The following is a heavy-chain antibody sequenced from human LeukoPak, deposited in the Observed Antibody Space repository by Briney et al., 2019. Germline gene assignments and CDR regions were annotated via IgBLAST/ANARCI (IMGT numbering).Heavy chain of an antibody. CDR3: ARDLSGIAGYTYGRGIDY. J-gene: IGHJ4*02. Sequence: GGSLRLSCAASGFTFSSYWMSWVRQAPGKGLEWVANIKQDGSEKYYVDAVKGRFTISRDNAKTSLYLQMNSLRAEDTAVYYCARDLSGIAGYTYGRGIDYWGQGTLVTVSS. D-gene: IGHD5-18*01. CDR2: IKQDGSEK. CDR1: GFTFSSYW. V-gene: IGHV3-7*01.